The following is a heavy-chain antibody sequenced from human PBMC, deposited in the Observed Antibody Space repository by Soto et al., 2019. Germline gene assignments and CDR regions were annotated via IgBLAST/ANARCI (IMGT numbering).Heavy chain of an antibody. CDR3: ARRFYSSSLRRRGFAFDI. CDR1: GGSISSSSYY. Sequence: SETLSLTCTVSGGSISSSSYYWGWIRQPPGKGLEWIGSIYYSGSTYYNPSLKSRVTISVDTSKNQFSLKLSSVTAADTAVYYCARRFYSSSLRRRGFAFDIWGQGTMVTVSS. V-gene: IGHV4-39*01. D-gene: IGHD6-13*01. J-gene: IGHJ3*02. CDR2: IYYSGST.